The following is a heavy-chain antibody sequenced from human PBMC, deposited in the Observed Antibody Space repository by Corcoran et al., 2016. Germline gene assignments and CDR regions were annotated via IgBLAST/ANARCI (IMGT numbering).Heavy chain of an antibody. CDR2: LYSSGTT. CDR3: ARAPKGGIGYYYD. V-gene: IGHV3-53*01. D-gene: IGHD3-22*01. Sequence: EVQLVESGGGLIHPGGSLRLSCAASGFTVSSASMGWVRQAPGKGLDWVSVLYSSGTTFYAASVKGRFTISRDNSKNTLYLKMTSLRAEDTAVYDWARAPKGGIGYYYDWGQGTLVTVSS. J-gene: IGHJ4*02. CDR1: GFTVSSAS.